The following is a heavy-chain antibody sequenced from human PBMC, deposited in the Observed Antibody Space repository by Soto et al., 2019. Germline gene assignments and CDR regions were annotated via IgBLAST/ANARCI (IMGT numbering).Heavy chain of an antibody. D-gene: IGHD1-1*01. V-gene: IGHV3-23*01. CDR2: LSGSGGST. CDR1: GFTFSSHA. CDR3: AKQQGPGTPYYYAMDV. Sequence: EVQLLEAGGSLVQPGGSQRLSCAASGFTFSSHAMTWVRQAPGKGLEWVSTLSGSGGSTYYAASVKGRFTISRDNSKDTLYLEMNSLRGEDTAVYFCAKQQGPGTPYYYAMDVWGQGTAVTVSS. J-gene: IGHJ6*02.